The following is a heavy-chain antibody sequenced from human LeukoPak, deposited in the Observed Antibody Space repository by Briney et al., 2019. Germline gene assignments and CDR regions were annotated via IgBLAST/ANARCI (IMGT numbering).Heavy chain of an antibody. J-gene: IGHJ4*02. D-gene: IGHD6-13*01. CDR1: GYTFTSYD. CDR3: ARAEGSNWYPPPTLVDY. V-gene: IGHV1-8*01. CDR2: MNPNSGNT. Sequence: ASVKVSCKASGYTFTSYDINWVRQATGQGLEWMGWMNPNSGNTGYAQKFQGRVTMTRNTSISTAYMELSSLRSEDTAVYYCARAEGSNWYPPPTLVDYWGQGTLVTVSS.